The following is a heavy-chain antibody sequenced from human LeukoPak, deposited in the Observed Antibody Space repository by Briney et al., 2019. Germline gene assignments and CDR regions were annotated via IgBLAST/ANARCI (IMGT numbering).Heavy chain of an antibody. CDR3: ARDTTLDN. Sequence: SETLSLTCIVSGGSISSGGYYWSWIRQHPGKGLEWIGNIYYSGSTYYNPSLKSRVTVSVDTSKNQFSLKVSSVTAADTAVYYCARDTTLDNWGQGTLVTVSS. CDR2: IYYSGST. J-gene: IGHJ4*02. V-gene: IGHV4-31*03. D-gene: IGHD1-1*01. CDR1: GGSISSGGYY.